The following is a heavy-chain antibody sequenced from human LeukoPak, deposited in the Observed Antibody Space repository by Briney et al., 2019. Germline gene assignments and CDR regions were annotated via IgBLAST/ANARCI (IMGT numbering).Heavy chain of an antibody. V-gene: IGHV3-23*01. CDR2: ISGSGDNT. J-gene: IGHJ4*02. Sequence: GSLRLSCAASGFTFSSYAMSWVRQAPGKGLEWVSAISGSGDNTYYADSVRGRFTISRDNSKNTLYLQINSLRAEDTAVYYCAKHGGEYFDFWSGYYIGKVLFDYWGQGTLVTVSS. CDR3: AKHGGEYFDFWSGYYIGKVLFDY. D-gene: IGHD3-3*01. CDR1: GFTFSSYA.